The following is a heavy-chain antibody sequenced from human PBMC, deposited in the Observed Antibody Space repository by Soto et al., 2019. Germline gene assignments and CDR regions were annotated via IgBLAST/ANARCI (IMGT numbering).Heavy chain of an antibody. J-gene: IGHJ6*03. V-gene: IGHV3-13*01. CDR3: ARGGYDHAYYYYYYMDV. D-gene: IGHD5-12*01. Sequence: GGSLRLSCAASGFTFSSYDMHWVRQATGKGLEWVSAIGTAGDTYYPGSVKGRFTISRENAKNSLYLQMNSLRAGDTAVYYCARGGYDHAYYYYYYMDVWGKGTTVTVSS. CDR1: GFTFSSYD. CDR2: IGTAGDT.